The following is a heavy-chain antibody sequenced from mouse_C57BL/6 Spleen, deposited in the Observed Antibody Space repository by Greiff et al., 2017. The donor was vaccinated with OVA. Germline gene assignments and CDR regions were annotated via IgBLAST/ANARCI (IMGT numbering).Heavy chain of an antibody. Sequence: QVQLKESGAELVRPGASVTLSCKASGYTFTDYEMHWVKQTPVHGLEWIGAIDPETGGTAYNQKFKGKAILTADKSSSTAYMELRSLTSEDSAVYYCTRDTIVTHYYAMDYWGQGTSVTVSS. CDR1: GYTFTDYE. CDR2: IDPETGGT. CDR3: TRDTIVTHYYAMDY. V-gene: IGHV1-15*01. J-gene: IGHJ4*01. D-gene: IGHD2-5*01.